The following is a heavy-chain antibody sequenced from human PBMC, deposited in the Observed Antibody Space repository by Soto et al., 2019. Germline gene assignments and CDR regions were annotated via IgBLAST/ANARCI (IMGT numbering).Heavy chain of an antibody. V-gene: IGHV5-51*01. J-gene: IGHJ4*02. D-gene: IGHD4-17*01. Sequence: VESLKISCNGFGYTFTTYWIAWVRQMPGKGLEWMGIIYPGDSDTRYRPSFQGQVTISADKSISTAYLQWSSLKASDTAMYYCARTISYGRQARAFDYWGRGTLVTVSS. CDR3: ARTISYGRQARAFDY. CDR1: GYTFTTYW. CDR2: IYPGDSDT.